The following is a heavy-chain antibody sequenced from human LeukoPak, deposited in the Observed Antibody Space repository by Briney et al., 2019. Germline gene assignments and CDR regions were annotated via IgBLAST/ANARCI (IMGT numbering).Heavy chain of an antibody. CDR2: IMPLFGTA. CDR1: GGTFNNFA. D-gene: IGHD4-17*01. J-gene: IGHJ5*02. V-gene: IGHV1-69*05. CDR3: ARDVHGDYGSGWFDP. Sequence: ASGKVSCKTSGGTFNNFAISWVRQTPGQGLEWLGGIMPLFGTAGYAQKFQGRVTITKDESTRTVYLELTSLTSDDTAVYYCARDVHGDYGSGWFDPWGQGTLVSVSS.